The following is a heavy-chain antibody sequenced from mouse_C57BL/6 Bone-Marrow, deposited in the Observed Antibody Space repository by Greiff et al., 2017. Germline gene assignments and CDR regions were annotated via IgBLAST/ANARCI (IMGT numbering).Heavy chain of an antibody. CDR2: IYPRSGNT. V-gene: IGHV1-81*01. CDR1: GYTFTSYG. Sequence: VKLQESGAELARPGASVKLSCKASGYTFTSYGISWVKQRTGQGLEWIGEIYPRSGNTYYNEKFKGKATLTADKSSSTAYMELRSLTSEDSAVYFCARVFGNYVDYAMDYWGQGTSVTVSS. J-gene: IGHJ4*01. CDR3: ARVFGNYVDYAMDY. D-gene: IGHD2-1*01.